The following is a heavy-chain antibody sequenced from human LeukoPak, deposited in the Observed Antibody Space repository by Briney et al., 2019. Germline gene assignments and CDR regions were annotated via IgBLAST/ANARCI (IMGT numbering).Heavy chain of an antibody. CDR2: IYYSGST. V-gene: IGHV4-39*07. CDR1: GGSISSSSYY. CDR3: AREGGDDYGSGSYYPDDY. D-gene: IGHD3-10*01. Sequence: SETLSLTCTVSGGSISSSSYYWGWIRQPPGKGLVWIGSIYYSGSTYYNTSLKSRVTISVATSKNQFSLKLSSVTAADTAVYYCAREGGDDYGSGSYYPDDYWGQGTLVTVSS. J-gene: IGHJ4*02.